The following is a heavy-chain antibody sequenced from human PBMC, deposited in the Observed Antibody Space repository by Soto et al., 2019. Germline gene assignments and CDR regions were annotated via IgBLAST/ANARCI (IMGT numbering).Heavy chain of an antibody. D-gene: IGHD6-19*01. CDR1: GFTFSSYA. J-gene: IGHJ5*02. V-gene: IGHV3-23*01. CDR2: ISGSGGST. Sequence: GGSLRLSCAASGFTFSSYAMSWVRQAPGKGLEWVSAISGSGGSTYYADSVKGRFTISRDNSKNTLYLQMNSLRAEDTAVYYCAKELGYSSGWYDWLDPWGQGTLVTVSS. CDR3: AKELGYSSGWYDWLDP.